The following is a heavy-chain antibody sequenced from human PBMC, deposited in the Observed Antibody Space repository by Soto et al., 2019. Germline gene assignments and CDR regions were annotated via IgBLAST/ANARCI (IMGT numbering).Heavy chain of an antibody. J-gene: IGHJ6*02. CDR3: ARELRFGEDYYGMDV. Sequence: QVQLQESGPGLVKPSQTLSLTCTVSGGSISSGGYYWSWIRQHPGKGLEWIGYIYYSGSTYYNPSLKGRVTTTVDSSKNEFALKLSSVTAADTAVYYCARELRFGEDYYGMDVWGQGTTVTVSS. CDR1: GGSISSGGYY. V-gene: IGHV4-31*03. D-gene: IGHD3-10*01. CDR2: IYYSGST.